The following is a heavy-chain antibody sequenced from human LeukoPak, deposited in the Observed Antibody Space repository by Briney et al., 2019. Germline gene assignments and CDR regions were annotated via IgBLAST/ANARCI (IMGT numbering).Heavy chain of an antibody. CDR2: IYYSGST. Sequence: SETLSLTCTVSGGSISSSSYYWGWIRQPPGKGLEWIGSIYYSGSTYYNPSLKSRVTISVDTSKNQFSLKLSSVTAADTAVYYCARHDYSNYDAFDIWGQGTMVTVSS. CDR3: ARHDYSNYDAFDI. D-gene: IGHD4-11*01. V-gene: IGHV4-39*01. CDR1: GGSISSSSYY. J-gene: IGHJ3*02.